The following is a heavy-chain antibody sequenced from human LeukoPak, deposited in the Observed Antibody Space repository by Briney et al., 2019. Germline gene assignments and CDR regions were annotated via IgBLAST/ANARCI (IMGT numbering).Heavy chain of an antibody. V-gene: IGHV3-7*01. CDR2: VNEDGSAK. CDR1: GFIFKDFW. CDR3: ARDYWRSIDH. D-gene: IGHD1-1*01. J-gene: IGHJ4*02. Sequence: GGSLRLSCAASGFIFKDFWMIWVRQAPGKGLESVAIVNEDGSAKYYLDSVKGRFTISRDNARNSLYLEMNSLRAEDTAVYYCARDYWRSIDHWGQGTLVTVSS.